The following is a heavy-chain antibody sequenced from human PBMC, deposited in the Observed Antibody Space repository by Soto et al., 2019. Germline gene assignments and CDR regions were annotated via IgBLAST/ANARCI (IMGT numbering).Heavy chain of an antibody. Sequence: EVQLVEFGGGLAQPGESLRVSCAASGFTFSDFYIDWVRQAPGKGLEWVGRTRNKANSSTIEYAASVKDRFILSRDESKSSLYLQMNSLKVEDTAVYYCVRVTAAGPYFYGMDVWGQGTTVTVSS. CDR3: VRVTAAGPYFYGMDV. D-gene: IGHD6-25*01. CDR2: TRNKANSSTI. J-gene: IGHJ6*02. V-gene: IGHV3-72*01. CDR1: GFTFSDFY.